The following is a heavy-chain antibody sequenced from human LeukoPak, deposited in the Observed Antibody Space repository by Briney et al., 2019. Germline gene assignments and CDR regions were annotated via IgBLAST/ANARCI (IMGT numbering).Heavy chain of an antibody. D-gene: IGHD3-3*01. J-gene: IGHJ4*02. V-gene: IGHV1-58*01. CDR1: GSTFCTSA. CDR2: IVVGSGNT. Sequence: SVKVSCKASGSTFCTSAVQCVRQARVQGLEWIAWIVVGSGNTNYAQRFQERVTITRDMSTRQVYMELTGLRSDDTAVYYCAAGGTIWDFDYWGQGTLVTVSS. CDR3: AAGGTIWDFDY.